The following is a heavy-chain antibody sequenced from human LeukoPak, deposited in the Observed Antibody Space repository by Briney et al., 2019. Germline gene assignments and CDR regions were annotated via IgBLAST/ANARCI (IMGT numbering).Heavy chain of an antibody. CDR3: ARNFGGWYYFDY. CDR2: IYYSGST. CDR1: GGSISSYY. Sequence: PSETLSLTCTVSGGSISSYYWSWIRQPPGKGLEWIGYIYYSGSTNYNPSLKSRVTMSVDTSKNQFSLKLSSVTAADTAVYYCARNFGGWYYFDYWGQGTLVTVSS. D-gene: IGHD6-19*01. V-gene: IGHV4-59*12. J-gene: IGHJ4*02.